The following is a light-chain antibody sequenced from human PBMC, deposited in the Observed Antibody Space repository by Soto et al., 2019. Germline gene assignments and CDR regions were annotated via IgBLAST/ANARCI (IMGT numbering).Light chain of an antibody. J-gene: IGLJ2*01. CDR3: CSYAGSYVV. V-gene: IGLV2-11*01. Sequence: QSALTQPRSVSGSPGQSVTISCTETSSEIGGYNYVSWYQQHPDKAPKLMIYDVNKRPSGVPDRFSGSKSGNTASLTISGLQTEDEGDYYCCSYAGSYVVFGGGTQLTVL. CDR2: DVN. CDR1: SSEIGGYNY.